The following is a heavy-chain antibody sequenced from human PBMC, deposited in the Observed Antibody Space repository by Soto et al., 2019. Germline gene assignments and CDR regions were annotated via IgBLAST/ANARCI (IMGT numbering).Heavy chain of an antibody. CDR3: VTNWNNFESSGYDFDS. J-gene: IGHJ5*01. CDR1: GYNFISHW. V-gene: IGHV5-10-1*01. CDR2: IDPNGSYT. D-gene: IGHD3-22*01. Sequence: GESPKTPCKGSGYNFISHWISWVRQVPGKGVERVGWIDPNGSYTRYSPSVEGHVSIPADESNRTVSLQWSSLKATDTALYYCVTNWNNFESSGYDFDSWGQGTPVTVYS.